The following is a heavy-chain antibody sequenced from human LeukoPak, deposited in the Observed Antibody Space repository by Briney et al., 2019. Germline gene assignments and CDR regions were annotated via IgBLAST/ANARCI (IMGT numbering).Heavy chain of an antibody. J-gene: IGHJ4*02. CDR2: IKKDGSEK. CDR3: ARVFIAADYFDY. V-gene: IGHV3-7*01. Sequence: PGGSLRLSCATSGFTLSSHWMGSVRQAPGKGLEWVANIKKDGSEKYYVDSVKRRLPSSRDNAKNSLYLQMNSLRAEDTAVYYCARVFIAADYFDYWGQGTLVTVSS. CDR1: GFTLSSHW. D-gene: IGHD6-13*01.